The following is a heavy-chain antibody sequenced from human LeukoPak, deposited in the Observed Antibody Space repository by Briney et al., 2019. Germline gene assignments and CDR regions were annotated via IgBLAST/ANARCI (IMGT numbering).Heavy chain of an antibody. CDR2: INQDGSDM. Sequence: GGSLRLSCAASGFTFSDYWMSWVRQDPEKGLEKVANINQDGSDMYYLDSVKGRFTISRDNSKNTLYLQMNSLRAEDTAVYYCAKYKSGSSGWYEDYWGQGTLVTVSS. CDR1: GFTFSDYW. CDR3: AKYKSGSSGWYEDY. J-gene: IGHJ4*02. V-gene: IGHV3-7*03. D-gene: IGHD6-19*01.